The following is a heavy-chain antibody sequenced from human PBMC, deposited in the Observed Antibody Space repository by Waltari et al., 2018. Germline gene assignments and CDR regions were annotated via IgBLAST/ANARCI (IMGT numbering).Heavy chain of an antibody. CDR1: GGSISSSSYY. CDR2: IYYSGST. D-gene: IGHD3-3*01. Sequence: QLQLQESGPGLVKPSETLSLTCTVSGGSISSSSYYWGWIRQPPGKGLEWIGSIYYSGSTYYNPSLKSRVTISVDTSKNQFSLKLSSVTAADTAVYYCARSGAIFGVATFDYWGQGTLVIVSS. J-gene: IGHJ4*02. V-gene: IGHV4-39*01. CDR3: ARSGAIFGVATFDY.